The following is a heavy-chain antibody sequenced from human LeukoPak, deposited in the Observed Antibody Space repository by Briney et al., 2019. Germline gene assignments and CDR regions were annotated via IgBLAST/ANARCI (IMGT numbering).Heavy chain of an antibody. CDR1: GGSISSGGYS. D-gene: IGHD3-16*02. CDR2: IYHSGST. V-gene: IGHV4-30-2*01. Sequence: SETLSLTCAVSGGSISSGGYSWSWIRQPPGKGLEWLGYIYHSGSTYYNPSLKSRVTISVDRPKNQFSLKLSSVTAADTAVYYCARGTYDYAWGSYRWAFDYWGQGTLVTVSS. J-gene: IGHJ4*02. CDR3: ARGTYDYAWGSYRWAFDY.